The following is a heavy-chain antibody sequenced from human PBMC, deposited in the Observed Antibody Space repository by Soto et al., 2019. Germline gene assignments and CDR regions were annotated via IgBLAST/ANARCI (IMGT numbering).Heavy chain of an antibody. CDR3: ARVLYYGSGSYSPYGMDV. J-gene: IGHJ6*02. V-gene: IGHV1-69*13. Sequence: SVKVSCKASGGTFGSYAISWVRQAPGQGLEWMGGISPLSSTANYAQKFQGRISITADASTSTVNMELSSLTSEDTAQYYCARVLYYGSGSYSPYGMDVWGQGTTVTVSS. CDR1: GGTFGSYA. CDR2: ISPLSSTA. D-gene: IGHD3-10*01.